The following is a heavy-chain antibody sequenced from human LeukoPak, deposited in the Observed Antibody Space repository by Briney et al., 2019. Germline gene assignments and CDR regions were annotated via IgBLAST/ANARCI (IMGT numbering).Heavy chain of an antibody. CDR2: INHSGST. V-gene: IGHV4-34*01. CDR3: ASPGQERSGSYYNY. Sequence: SETLSLTCAVYGGSFSGYYWSWIRQPPGKGLEWIGEINHSGSTNYNPSLKSRVTISLDTSKNQFSLKLSSVTAADTAVYYCASPGQERSGSYYNYCGQRNLGTVSS. CDR1: GGSFSGYY. D-gene: IGHD3-10*01. J-gene: IGHJ4*02.